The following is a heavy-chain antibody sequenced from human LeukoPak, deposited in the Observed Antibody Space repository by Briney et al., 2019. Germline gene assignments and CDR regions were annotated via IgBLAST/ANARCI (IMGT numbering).Heavy chain of an antibody. CDR2: INPTGHTT. J-gene: IGHJ4*02. D-gene: IGHD2-2*01. CDR1: GDTFTSDY. Sequence: EASVKVSCKSSGDTFTSDYMHLVRQAPGQGLEWLGEINPTGHTTIGAQKFQGRVTMTRDTSTSTVYLELSSLRSDDTAVYYCAYGRHCSITSCNRGLNSWGQGTLLTVSS. V-gene: IGHV1-46*01. CDR3: AYGRHCSITSCNRGLNS.